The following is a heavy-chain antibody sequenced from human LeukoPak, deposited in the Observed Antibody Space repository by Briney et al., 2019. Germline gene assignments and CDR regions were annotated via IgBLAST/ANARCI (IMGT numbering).Heavy chain of an antibody. D-gene: IGHD2-2*01. CDR2: MYTSGST. Sequence: SETLSLTCTVSGGSISSYYWSWIRQPAGKGLEWIGRMYTSGSTNYNPSLKSRVTMSVDTSKNQFSLKLSSVTAADTAVYYCARARYCSSTSCSVWRDWFDPWGQGTLVTLSS. V-gene: IGHV4-4*07. J-gene: IGHJ5*02. CDR1: GGSISSYY. CDR3: ARARYCSSTSCSVWRDWFDP.